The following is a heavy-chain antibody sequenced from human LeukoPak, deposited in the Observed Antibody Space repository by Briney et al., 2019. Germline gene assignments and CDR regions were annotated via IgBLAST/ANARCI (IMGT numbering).Heavy chain of an antibody. J-gene: IGHJ4*02. D-gene: IGHD3-22*01. CDR1: GFTFTSYA. CDR2: INGGGTST. V-gene: IGHV3-23*01. Sequence: GGSLRLSCAASGFTFTSYAMSWVRQAPGKGLQWVSVINGGGTSTDYAGSVKGRFTISRDNSKNTLYLQMNSLRAEDTAVYYCARGLPYYDSSGSHYYFDYWGQGTLVTVSS. CDR3: ARGLPYYDSSGSHYYFDY.